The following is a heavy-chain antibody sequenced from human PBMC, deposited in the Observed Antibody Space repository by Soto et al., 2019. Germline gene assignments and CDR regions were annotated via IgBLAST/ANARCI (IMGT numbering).Heavy chain of an antibody. V-gene: IGHV4-4*02. D-gene: IGHD6-13*01. J-gene: IGHJ6*02. Sequence: QVQMQESGPGLVNPSGALSLTCAVSGGSISSSNWWSWVRQPPGKGLEWIGEIYHSGSTNYNPSLKSRVTISVDKSKNQFSLKLSSVTAADTVVYHCARSYSSSWYYYGMDVWGQGTTVTVSS. CDR1: GGSISSSNW. CDR2: IYHSGST. CDR3: ARSYSSSWYYYGMDV.